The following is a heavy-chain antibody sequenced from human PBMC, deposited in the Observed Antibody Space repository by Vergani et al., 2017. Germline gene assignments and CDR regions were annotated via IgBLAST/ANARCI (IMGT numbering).Heavy chain of an antibody. J-gene: IGHJ3*02. CDR1: GESIRSRSHY. V-gene: IGHV4-61*02. Sequence: QVKLQESGPGLLKPSQTLSLTCTVSGESIRSRSHYWSWIRQPAGKGPEWIGHIHTGGSTDLNPSFKSRVSISVDTSKSQFSLKLNSVTAADTAVYYCARAPIGSTIFGVVIIRFAFDIWGQGTMVTVSS. D-gene: IGHD3-3*01. CDR2: IHTGGST. CDR3: ARAPIGSTIFGVVIIRFAFDI.